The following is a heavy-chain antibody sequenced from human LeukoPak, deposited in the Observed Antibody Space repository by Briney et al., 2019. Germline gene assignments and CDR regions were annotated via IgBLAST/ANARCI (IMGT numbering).Heavy chain of an antibody. CDR3: ATDIVATGDY. CDR1: GFTFDVYA. J-gene: IGHJ4*02. V-gene: IGHV3-9*01. CDR2: ISWNSGSI. Sequence: GGSLRLSCAASGFTFDVYAMHWVRQAPGEGLEWVSVISWNSGSIGYVDSVKGRFTISRDNAKNSQYLQMNSLRAEDTALYYCATDIVATGDYWGQGTLVTVSS. D-gene: IGHD5-12*01.